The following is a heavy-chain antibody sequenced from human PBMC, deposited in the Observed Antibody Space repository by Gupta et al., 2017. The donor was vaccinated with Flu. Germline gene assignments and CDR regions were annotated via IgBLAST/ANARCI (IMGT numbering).Heavy chain of an antibody. CDR3: ARQRRITIFGVVTWHWFDP. CDR2: IYTSGST. CDR1: GGSISSYY. Sequence: QVQLQESGPGLVKPSETLSLTCTVSGGSISSYYWSWIRQPAGKGLEWIGRIYTSGSTNYNPSLKSRVTMSVDTSKNQFSLKLSSVTAADTAVYYCARQRRITIFGVVTWHWFDPWGQGTLVTVSS. D-gene: IGHD3-3*01. J-gene: IGHJ5*02. V-gene: IGHV4-4*07.